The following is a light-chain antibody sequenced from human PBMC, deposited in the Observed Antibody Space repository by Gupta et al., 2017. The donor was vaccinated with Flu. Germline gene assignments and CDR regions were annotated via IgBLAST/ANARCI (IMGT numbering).Light chain of an antibody. CDR1: QDIEND. CDR2: AGT. Sequence: PSSLSASVGDRVTITCWESQDIENDLSWYQHKPGTAPKRLLYAGTSLQRGVPSRFSGSKSETEFTLTISSLQPDDFATYYCVQYDNNPPTFGQGTKVEV. CDR3: VQYDNNPPT. V-gene: IGKV1-17*01. J-gene: IGKJ1*01.